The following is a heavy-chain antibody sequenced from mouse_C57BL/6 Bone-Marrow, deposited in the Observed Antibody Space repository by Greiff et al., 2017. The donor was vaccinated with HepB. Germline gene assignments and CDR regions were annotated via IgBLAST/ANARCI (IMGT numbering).Heavy chain of an antibody. D-gene: IGHD2-3*01. Sequence: QVQLQQSGPELVKPGASVKIPCKASGYAFSSSWMNWVKQRPGKGLEWIGRIYPGDGDTNYNGKFKGKATLTADKSSSTAYMQLSSLTSEDSAVYFCARSDGYYRYFDVWGTGTTVTVSS. V-gene: IGHV1-82*01. CDR3: ARSDGYYRYFDV. J-gene: IGHJ1*03. CDR1: GYAFSSSW. CDR2: IYPGDGDT.